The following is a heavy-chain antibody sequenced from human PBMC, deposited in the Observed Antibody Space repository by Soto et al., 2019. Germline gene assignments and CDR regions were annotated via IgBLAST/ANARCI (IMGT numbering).Heavy chain of an antibody. CDR3: ATNQAIAVAGTNPHNYGMVV. V-gene: IGHV3-33*01. Sequence: GGSLRLSCAASGFTLSSYGMHWVRQAPGKGLEWVAVIWYDGSNKYYADSVKGRFTISRDNSKNTLYLQMNSLRAEDTAVYYCATNQAIAVAGTNPHNYGMVVWRQGTTVTVSS. D-gene: IGHD6-19*01. J-gene: IGHJ6*02. CDR2: IWYDGSNK. CDR1: GFTLSSYG.